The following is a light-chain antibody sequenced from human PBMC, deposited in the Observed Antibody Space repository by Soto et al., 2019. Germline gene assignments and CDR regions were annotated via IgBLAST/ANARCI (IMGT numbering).Light chain of an antibody. CDR1: QSISSW. CDR3: QKYNSDTWT. J-gene: IGKJ1*01. CDR2: DAS. V-gene: IGKV1-5*01. Sequence: DIQMTHSPSTLSASVGCRFTITCRASQSISSWLAWYQQKKGKAPKLLIYDASSLESGVPSRLRGSGSGTELTITISSMKNEDVETYYCQKYNSDTWTFGHGTKVDIK.